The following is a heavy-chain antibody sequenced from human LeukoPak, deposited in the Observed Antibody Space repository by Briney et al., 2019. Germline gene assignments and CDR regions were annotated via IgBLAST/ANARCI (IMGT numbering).Heavy chain of an antibody. J-gene: IGHJ4*02. Sequence: PGGSLRLSCAASGFTFSSYSMNWVRQAPGKGLEWVSSISSSSSYIYYADSVKGRFTISRDNAKNSLYLQMNSLGAEDTAVYYCARALGSYYAAFYYWGQGTLVTVSS. V-gene: IGHV3-21*01. D-gene: IGHD1-26*01. CDR1: GFTFSSYS. CDR2: ISSSSSYI. CDR3: ARALGSYYAAFYY.